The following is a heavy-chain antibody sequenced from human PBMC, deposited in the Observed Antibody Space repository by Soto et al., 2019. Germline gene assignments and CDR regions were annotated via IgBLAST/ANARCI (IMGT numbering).Heavy chain of an antibody. CDR3: ATSAIMGLEVAGHFDN. CDR2: MYTRGSA. CDR1: GGPITKSC. D-gene: IGHD3-16*01. Sequence: PSETLSLTCSVSGGPITKSCWSWIRQPVGKGLEWIGRMYTRGSADYNPSLKSRVTMSLDSSKNQFSLKVRSVTAADTAVYYCATSAIMGLEVAGHFDNWGQGTLVTVSS. J-gene: IGHJ4*01. V-gene: IGHV4-4*07.